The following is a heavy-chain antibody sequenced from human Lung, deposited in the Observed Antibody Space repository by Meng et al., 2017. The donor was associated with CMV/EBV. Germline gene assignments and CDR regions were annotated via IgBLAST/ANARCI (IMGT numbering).Heavy chain of an antibody. CDR1: GFTFNTYG. CDR2: IRYDGTNI. J-gene: IGHJ4*02. Sequence: SCTGSGFTFNTYGMHWVRQAPGKGLEWVAFIRYDGTNIKYADSVKGRITISRDNSKNTLSLQMDSLRAEDTAVYYCAKDRYGSLYYFDYWGQGGLVTFSS. V-gene: IGHV3-30*02. CDR3: AKDRYGSLYYFDY. D-gene: IGHD5-18*01.